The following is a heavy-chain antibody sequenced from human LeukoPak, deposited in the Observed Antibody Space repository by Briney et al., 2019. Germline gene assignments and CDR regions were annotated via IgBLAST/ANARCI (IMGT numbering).Heavy chain of an antibody. V-gene: IGHV4-39*01. J-gene: IGHJ3*02. CDR1: GGSISSSSYY. CDR3: ARLNYPREHCSSTSCYRRSAFDI. CDR2: IYYSGST. Sequence: SETLSLTCTVSGGSISSSSYYWGWIRQPPGKGLEWIGSIYYSGSTYYNPSLKSRVTISVDTSKNQFSLKLSSVTAADTAVYYCARLNYPREHCSSTSCYRRSAFDIWGQRTMVTVSS. D-gene: IGHD2-2*01.